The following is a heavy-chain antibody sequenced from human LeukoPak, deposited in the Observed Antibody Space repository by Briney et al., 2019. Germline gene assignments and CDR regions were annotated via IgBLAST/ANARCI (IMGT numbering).Heavy chain of an antibody. CDR2: IYYSGST. CDR3: ARRSSGWYQIHFDY. V-gene: IGHV4-59*08. D-gene: IGHD6-19*01. Sequence: PSETPSLTCTVSGGSISSYYWSWMRQPPGKGLEWIGYIYYSGSTNYNPSLKSRVTISVDTSKNQFSLKLSSVTAADTAVYYCARRSSGWYQIHFDYWGQGTLVTVSS. CDR1: GGSISSYY. J-gene: IGHJ4*02.